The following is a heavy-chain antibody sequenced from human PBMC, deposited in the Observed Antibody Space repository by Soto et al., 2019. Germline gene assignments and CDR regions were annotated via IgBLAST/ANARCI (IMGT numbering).Heavy chain of an antibody. Sequence: SLRVSCAVSGFTVSSHYMNWVRQAPGKGLEWVSVIYSGGSSYFADSVKGRFSISRDDSKNTLYLQMNSLRAEDTAVYYCARDSLVGVPPYLFGLDVWGQGXTVTVSS. CDR2: IYSGGSS. J-gene: IGHJ6*02. CDR1: GFTVSSHY. D-gene: IGHD2-8*02. V-gene: IGHV3-53*01. CDR3: ARDSLVGVPPYLFGLDV.